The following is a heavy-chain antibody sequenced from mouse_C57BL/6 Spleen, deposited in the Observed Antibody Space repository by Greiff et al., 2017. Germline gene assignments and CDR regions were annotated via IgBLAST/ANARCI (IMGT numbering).Heavy chain of an antibody. Sequence: VQGVESGAELVRPGASVTLSCKASGYTFTDYEMHWVKQTPVHGLEWIGAIDPETGGTAYNQKFKGKAILTADKSSSTAYMELRSLTSEDSAVYYCTRLSWEDYFDYWGQGTTLTVSS. CDR3: TRLSWEDYFDY. CDR2: IDPETGGT. D-gene: IGHD4-1*01. CDR1: GYTFTDYE. J-gene: IGHJ2*01. V-gene: IGHV1-15*01.